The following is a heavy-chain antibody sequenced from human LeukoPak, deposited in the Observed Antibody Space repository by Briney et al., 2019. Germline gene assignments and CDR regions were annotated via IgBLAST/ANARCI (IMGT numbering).Heavy chain of an antibody. J-gene: IGHJ3*02. CDR1: GGSISSYY. Sequence: SETLSLTCTVSGGSISSYYWTWIRKPPGRGLEWIGYIYYSGSTNYNPSLTSRVTISVDTSKNQFSLKLSSVIAADTAVYYCARPSSKWLVLSVIWGQGTMVTVSS. CDR3: ARPSSKWLVLSVI. D-gene: IGHD6-19*01. V-gene: IGHV4-59*08. CDR2: IYYSGST.